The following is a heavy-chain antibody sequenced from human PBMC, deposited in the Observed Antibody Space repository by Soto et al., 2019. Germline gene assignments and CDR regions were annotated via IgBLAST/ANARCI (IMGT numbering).Heavy chain of an antibody. J-gene: IGHJ4*02. V-gene: IGHV1-58*01. CDR3: AXGKGPITTYSSGWNFDY. CDR1: GFTFTSSA. Sequence: SVKVSCKASGFTFTSSAVRWVRQARGQRLEWIGWIVVGSGNTNYAQKFQERVTITRGMSTSTAYMELSSLRSEDTAVYYCAXGKGPITTYSSGWNFDYQGQGTLVTVSS. D-gene: IGHD6-19*01. CDR2: IVVGSGNT.